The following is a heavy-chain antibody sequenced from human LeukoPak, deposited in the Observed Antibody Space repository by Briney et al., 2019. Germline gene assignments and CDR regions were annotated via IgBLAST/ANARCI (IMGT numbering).Heavy chain of an antibody. V-gene: IGHV4-34*01. J-gene: IGHJ6*02. CDR3: ARQKWEQQGRDYYFNGLDV. D-gene: IGHD1/OR15-1a*01. Sequence: PSETLSLTCALSGGSSGDYHWSWIRQPPGKGLEWIGEIHQRGVTTYNPSFTSRVTMSVDRSRNQFSLKLTSVTAADTAVYYCARQKWEQQGRDYYFNGLDVWGPGTTVIVSS. CDR2: IHQRGVT. CDR1: GGSSGDYH.